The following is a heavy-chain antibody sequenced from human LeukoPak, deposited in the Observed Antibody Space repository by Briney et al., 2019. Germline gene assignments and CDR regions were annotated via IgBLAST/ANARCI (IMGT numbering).Heavy chain of an antibody. CDR1: GFAFRSYG. CDR2: IRYDGSNN. CDR3: ARAGSSASPAYEI. D-gene: IGHD6-19*01. J-gene: IGHJ3*02. Sequence: PGGSLRLSCAASGFAFRSYGMHWVRQAPGKGLEWVAFIRYDGSNNDYADSVKGRFTISRDNSKNTLYLQMNSLRAEDTAVYYCARAGSSASPAYEIWGQGTMVTVS. V-gene: IGHV3-30*02.